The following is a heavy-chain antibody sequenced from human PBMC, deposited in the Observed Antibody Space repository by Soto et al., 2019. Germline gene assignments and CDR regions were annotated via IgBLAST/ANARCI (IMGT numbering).Heavy chain of an antibody. CDR1: GFTVSSNY. Sequence: PWWSLRLSCAASGFTVSSNYISWVRQAPGKGLEWVSTIYSGGARHYADSVQGRFTISRDISKNMVYLQMNSLRAEDTAVYYCARVMIYGPNHFDYWGQGTLVTVSS. V-gene: IGHV3-53*01. D-gene: IGHD3-10*01. CDR3: ARVMIYGPNHFDY. J-gene: IGHJ4*02. CDR2: IYSGGAR.